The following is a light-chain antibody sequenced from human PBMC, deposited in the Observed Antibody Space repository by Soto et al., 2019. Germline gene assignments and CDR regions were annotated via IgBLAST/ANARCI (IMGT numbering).Light chain of an antibody. J-gene: IGKJ5*01. CDR3: QQRYRWPPIT. CDR2: DAS. Sequence: EIVLTQSPATVSLSPGERATLSCRASQSVSSYLAWYQQKPGQAPRLLIYDASNRATGVPARFSGSGSGTDFTLTISSLEPEDFAVYYCQQRYRWPPITFGQGTRLEIK. CDR1: QSVSSY. V-gene: IGKV3-11*01.